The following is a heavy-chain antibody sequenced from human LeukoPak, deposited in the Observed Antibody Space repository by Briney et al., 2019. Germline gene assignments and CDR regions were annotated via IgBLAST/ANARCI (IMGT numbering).Heavy chain of an antibody. CDR1: GDSVSSNSAA. CDR2: TYYRSKWYN. D-gene: IGHD6-13*01. V-gene: IGHV6-1*01. CDR3: ARGRSSSWFTFDY. Sequence: SQTLSLTCAISGDSVSSNSAAWNWLRQSPSRGLEWLGRTYYRSKWYNDYAVSVKSRITINPDTSKNQFSLQLNSVTPEDTAVYYCARGRSSSWFTFDYWGQGTLVTVSS. J-gene: IGHJ4*02.